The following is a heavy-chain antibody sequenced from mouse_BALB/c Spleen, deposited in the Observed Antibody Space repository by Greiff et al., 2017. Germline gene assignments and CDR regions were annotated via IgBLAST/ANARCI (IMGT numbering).Heavy chain of an antibody. V-gene: IGHV1-37*01. CDR1: GYSFTGYF. Sequence: VQLKESGPELVKPGASVKISCKASGYSFTGYFMNWVKQSHGKSLEWIGRINPYNGDTFYNQKFKGKATLTVDKSSSTAHMELLSLTSEDSAVYYCGRRSYGNYDYCDYWGQGTTLTVSS. CDR3: GRRSYGNYDYCDY. CDR2: INPYNGDT. J-gene: IGHJ2*01. D-gene: IGHD2-1*01.